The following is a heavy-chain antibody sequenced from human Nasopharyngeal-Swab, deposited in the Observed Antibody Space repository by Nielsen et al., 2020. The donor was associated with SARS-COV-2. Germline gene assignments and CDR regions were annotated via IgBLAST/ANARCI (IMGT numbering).Heavy chain of an antibody. CDR2: ISSSSSYI. CDR3: ARDREFGELWGY. V-gene: IGHV3-21*01. Sequence: GGSLRLSCAASRFTFSSYSMNRVRQAPGKGLEWVSSISSSSSYIYYADSVKGRFTISRDNAKNSLYLQMNSLRAEDTAVYYCARDREFGELWGYWGQGTLVTVSS. J-gene: IGHJ4*02. D-gene: IGHD3-10*01. CDR1: RFTFSSYS.